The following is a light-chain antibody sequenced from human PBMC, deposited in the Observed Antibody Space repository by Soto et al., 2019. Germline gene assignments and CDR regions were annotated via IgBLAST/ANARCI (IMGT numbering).Light chain of an antibody. CDR2: AAS. J-gene: IGKJ1*01. V-gene: IGKV1-39*01. Sequence: DIQITHSPSSLSASVGDRVTITCRASQSISSYLNWYQQKPGKAPKLLIYAASSLQSGVPSRFSGSGSGTDFTLTISSLQPEDFATYYCQQSYSTPRTLGQGTNVDIK. CDR1: QSISSY. CDR3: QQSYSTPRT.